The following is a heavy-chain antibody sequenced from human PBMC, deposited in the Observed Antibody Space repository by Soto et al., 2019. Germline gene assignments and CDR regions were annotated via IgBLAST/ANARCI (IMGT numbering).Heavy chain of an antibody. D-gene: IGHD3-10*01. V-gene: IGHV3-9*01. J-gene: IGHJ4*02. Sequence: EVQLVESGGGLVQPGRSLRLSCAASGFTFDDYAMHWVRQAPGKGLEWVSGISWNSGSIGYADSVKGRFTISRDNPKNSLYLQMNRLRAEDTALYYCVRYGSASPGDYWGQGTLVTVSS. CDR2: ISWNSGSI. CDR3: VRYGSASPGDY. CDR1: GFTFDDYA.